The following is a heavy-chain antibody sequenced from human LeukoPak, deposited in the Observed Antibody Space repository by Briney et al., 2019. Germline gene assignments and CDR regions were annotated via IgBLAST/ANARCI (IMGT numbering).Heavy chain of an antibody. D-gene: IGHD6-19*01. CDR2: IYYSGST. Sequence: SETLSLTCTVSGSSISSYYWSWIRQPPGKGPEWIGYIYYSGSTNYNPSLKSRVTISVDTSKNQFSLKLSSVTAADTAMYYCARRRYSSDSDYWGQGTLVTVSS. CDR1: GSSISSYY. J-gene: IGHJ4*02. CDR3: ARRRYSSDSDY. V-gene: IGHV4-59*08.